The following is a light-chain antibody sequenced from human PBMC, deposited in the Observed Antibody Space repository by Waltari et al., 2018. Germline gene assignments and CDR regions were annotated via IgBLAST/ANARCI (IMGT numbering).Light chain of an antibody. CDR2: DAS. CDR1: QSVVRF. V-gene: IGKV3-11*02. Sequence: EVVLTQSPATLSLSPGERATLSCRASQSVVRFLAWYQTKPGQAPRLLIYDASTRAAGVPARFSGSGSGRDFTLTINTLEPDDFAVYYCQQRTNWLTFGGGTKVEIK. CDR3: QQRTNWLT. J-gene: IGKJ4*01.